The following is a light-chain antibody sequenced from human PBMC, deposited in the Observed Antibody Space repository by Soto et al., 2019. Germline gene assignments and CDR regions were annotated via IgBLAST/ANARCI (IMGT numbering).Light chain of an antibody. CDR2: DDN. CDR1: ASNIDNNY. J-gene: IGLJ7*01. CDR3: GTWDNSQHAV. Sequence: QSVLTQPPSVSAAPGQKVTISCSGSASNIDNNYVSWYQQLPGTAPKLLIYDDNKRPSGIPDRFSGSKSGTSATLGITGLQTGDEADYYCGTWDNSQHAVFGGGTQLTVL. V-gene: IGLV1-51*01.